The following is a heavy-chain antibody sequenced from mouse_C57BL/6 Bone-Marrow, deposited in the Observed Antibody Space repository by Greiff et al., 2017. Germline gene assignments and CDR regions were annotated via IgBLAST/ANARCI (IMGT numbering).Heavy chain of an antibody. D-gene: IGHD2-3*01. CDR1: GFNFKDDY. Sequence: VHVKQSGAELVRPGASVKLSCTASGFNFKDDYIHWVKQRPEQGLEWIGWIDPEIGDTEYASKFQGKATITSDTSSNTAYLQLNSLTSEDTAVYYCSSFDGNYFDFWGQGTPLTVAS. CDR2: IDPEIGDT. J-gene: IGHJ2*01. V-gene: IGHV14-4*01. CDR3: SSFDGNYFDF.